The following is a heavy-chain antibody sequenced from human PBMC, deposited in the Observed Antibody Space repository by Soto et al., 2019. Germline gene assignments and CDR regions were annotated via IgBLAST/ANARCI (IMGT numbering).Heavy chain of an antibody. V-gene: IGHV1-69*06. CDR3: AASIFYYGMDV. CDR1: GGNFRRYA. CDR2: ILPIFGSP. J-gene: IGHJ6*02. Sequence: ASVKVSCKASGGNFRRYAISWVRQAPGQGLEWMGGILPIFGSPSHAQKFRDRVTITADKSITTTYLQWSSLKASDTAIYYCAASIFYYGMDVWGQGTTVTVSS.